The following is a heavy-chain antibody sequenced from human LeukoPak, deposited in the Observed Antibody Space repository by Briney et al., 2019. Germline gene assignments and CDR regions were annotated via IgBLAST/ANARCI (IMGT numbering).Heavy chain of an antibody. D-gene: IGHD5-24*01. CDR3: ASGWLLDAFDI. CDR1: GGSFSGYY. CDR2: INHSGST. Sequence: SETLSLTCAVYGGSFSGYYWSWIRQPPGKGLEWIGEINHSGSTNYNPSLKSRVTISVDTSKNQFSLKLSSVTAADTAVYYCASGWLLDAFDIWGQGTMVTVSS. V-gene: IGHV4-34*01. J-gene: IGHJ3*02.